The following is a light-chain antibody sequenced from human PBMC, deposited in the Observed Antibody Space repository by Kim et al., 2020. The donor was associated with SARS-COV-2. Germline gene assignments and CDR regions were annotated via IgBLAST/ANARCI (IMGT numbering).Light chain of an antibody. CDR2: DVS. V-gene: IGLV2-14*03. Sequence: QSITISCTGTSSDVGGYNFVSWYQHHPGKPPKLMIYDVSKRPSGVSNRFSGSKSGNTASLTISGLQAEDEADYYCSSYTSSSTSYVFGTGTKVTVL. CDR1: SSDVGGYNF. J-gene: IGLJ1*01. CDR3: SSYTSSSTSYV.